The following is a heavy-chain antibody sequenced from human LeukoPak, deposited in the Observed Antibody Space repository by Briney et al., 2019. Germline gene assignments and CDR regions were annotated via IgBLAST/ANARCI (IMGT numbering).Heavy chain of an antibody. Sequence: SVKVSCKASGGTFSSYAISWVRQAPGQGLEWMGGIIPIFGTANYAQKFQGRVTITTDESTSTAYMELSSLRSEDTAVYYCARDLGYCSSTSCYSWFDPWGQGTLVTVSS. CDR2: IIPIFGTA. V-gene: IGHV1-69*05. D-gene: IGHD2-2*01. J-gene: IGHJ5*02. CDR3: ARDLGYCSSTSCYSWFDP. CDR1: GGTFSSYA.